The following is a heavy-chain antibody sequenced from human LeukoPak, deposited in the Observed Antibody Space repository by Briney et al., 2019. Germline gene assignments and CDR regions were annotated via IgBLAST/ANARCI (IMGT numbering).Heavy chain of an antibody. Sequence: GGSLRLSCATSGFTFTGFGMHWVRQPPGKGLEWVSNIGTSSTTIYYADSVKGRFTISRDNAKNSLYLQMNSLRADDTAVYYCARFAAGGSYYYYMDVWGKGTTVTVSS. CDR2: IGTSSTTI. D-gene: IGHD6-25*01. V-gene: IGHV3-48*01. J-gene: IGHJ6*03. CDR1: GFTFTGFG. CDR3: ARFAAGGSYYYYMDV.